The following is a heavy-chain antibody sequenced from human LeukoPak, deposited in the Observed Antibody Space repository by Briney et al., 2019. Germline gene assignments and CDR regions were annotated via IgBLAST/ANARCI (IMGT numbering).Heavy chain of an antibody. J-gene: IGHJ4*02. CDR3: AKDPKRYSSGWYFDY. CDR1: GFTFSSYG. CDR2: IRYDGSNK. V-gene: IGHV3-30*02. Sequence: PGGSLRLSCAASGFTFSSYGMHWVRQAPGKGLEWVAFIRYDGSNKYYADSVKGRFTISRDNSKNTLYLQMNSLRAEDTAVYYCAKDPKRYSSGWYFDYWGRGTLVAVSS. D-gene: IGHD6-19*01.